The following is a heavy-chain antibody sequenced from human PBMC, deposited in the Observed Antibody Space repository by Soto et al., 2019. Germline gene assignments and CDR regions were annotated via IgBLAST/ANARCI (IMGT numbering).Heavy chain of an antibody. J-gene: IGHJ6*02. D-gene: IGHD6-13*01. CDR1: GGSFSGYY. V-gene: IGHV4-34*01. CDR3: ARGSIAAAGKYYYYYYGMDV. CDR2: INHSGST. Sequence: KPSETLSLTXAVYGGSFSGYYWSWIRQPPGKGLEWIGEINHSGSTNYNPSLKSRVTISVDTSKNQFSLKLSSVTAADTAVYYCARGSIAAAGKYYYYYYGMDVWGQGTTVTVSS.